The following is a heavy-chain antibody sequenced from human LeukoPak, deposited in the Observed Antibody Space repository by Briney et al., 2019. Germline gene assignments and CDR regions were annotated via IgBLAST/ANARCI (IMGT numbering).Heavy chain of an antibody. Sequence: SETLSLTCSVSGYSFTSGHYWGWIRQPPGKGLEWIANIYHTGSAHYNPSLNSRVTISVDTSKNQSSLKLSSVTAADTAVYYCARYCTSTTCILRGFDYWGQGTLVTVSS. J-gene: IGHJ4*02. V-gene: IGHV4-38-2*01. CDR1: GYSFTSGHY. CDR2: IYHTGSA. D-gene: IGHD2-2*01. CDR3: ARYCTSTTCILRGFDY.